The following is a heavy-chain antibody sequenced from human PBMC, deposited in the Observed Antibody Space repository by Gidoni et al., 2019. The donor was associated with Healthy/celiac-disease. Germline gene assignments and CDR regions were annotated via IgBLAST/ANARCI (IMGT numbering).Heavy chain of an antibody. Sequence: VQSQVQLVQSGAEVKVSCKASGGTFRRYAISWVRQAPGQGLEWMGRIIPILGIANYAQKFQGRVTITADKSTSTAYMELSSLRSEDTAVYYCARAMYYDFWSGSDAFDIWGQGTMVTVSS. CDR1: GGTFRRYA. J-gene: IGHJ3*02. D-gene: IGHD3-3*01. CDR2: IIPILGIA. V-gene: IGHV1-69*04. CDR3: ARAMYYDFWSGSDAFDI.